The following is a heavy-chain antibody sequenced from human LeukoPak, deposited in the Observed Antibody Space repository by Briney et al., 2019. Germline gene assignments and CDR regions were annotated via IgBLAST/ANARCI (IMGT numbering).Heavy chain of an antibody. Sequence: ASVKVSCKASGYTFTSFGISWVRQAPGQGLEWMGWISTYNDNTNYAQNLRGRVTMTTDTSTSTAYMELRSLRSDDTAMYYCARDRGIVVSTPPWFDPWGQGTLVTVSS. D-gene: IGHD3-22*01. CDR2: ISTYNDNT. CDR1: GYTFTSFG. J-gene: IGHJ5*02. CDR3: ARDRGIVVSTPPWFDP. V-gene: IGHV1-18*01.